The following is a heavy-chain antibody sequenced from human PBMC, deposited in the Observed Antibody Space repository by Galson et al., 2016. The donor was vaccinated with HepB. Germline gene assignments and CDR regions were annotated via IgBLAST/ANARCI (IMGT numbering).Heavy chain of an antibody. CDR3: GRSHGGY. CDR2: ISQSGIT. D-gene: IGHD3-10*01. J-gene: IGHJ4*02. CDR1: AGSVSSGGYY. Sequence: SETLSLTCTVSAGSVSSGGYYWGWIRQPPGKGLEWIGDISQSGITNYNPSLKSRVTISLDTSQTQFSLSQSSVTAADTAVSCCGRSHGGYWGQGTLVTVSS. V-gene: IGHV4-61*08.